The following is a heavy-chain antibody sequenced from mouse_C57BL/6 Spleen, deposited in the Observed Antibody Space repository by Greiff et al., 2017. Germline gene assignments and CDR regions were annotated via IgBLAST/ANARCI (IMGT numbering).Heavy chain of an antibody. CDR2: IYPGDGDT. CDR1: GYAFSSSW. D-gene: IGHD1-1*01. V-gene: IGHV1-82*01. J-gene: IGHJ4*01. Sequence: VQLQQSGPELVKPGASVKISCKASGYAFSSSWMNWVKQRPGKGLEWIGRIYPGDGDTNYNGKFKGKATLTADKSSSTAYMQLSSLTSEDSAVYFCASPGSSPYYAMDYWGQGTSVTVSS. CDR3: ASPGSSPYYAMDY.